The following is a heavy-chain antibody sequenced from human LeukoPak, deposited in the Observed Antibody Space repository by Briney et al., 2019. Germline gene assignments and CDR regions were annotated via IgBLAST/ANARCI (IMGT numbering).Heavy chain of an antibody. J-gene: IGHJ1*01. CDR2: MYYSGNT. D-gene: IGHD3-22*01. CDR1: GGSISSYY. Sequence: SETLSLTCNVSGGSISSYYWSWIRQPPGKGLEWIGYMYYSGNTNYNPSLKSRVTTSVDSSKNQFSLKLSSVTAADTAVYYCATNYYDSSGYQLSAEYFQHWGQGTLVTVSS. V-gene: IGHV4-59*12. CDR3: ATNYYDSSGYQLSAEYFQH.